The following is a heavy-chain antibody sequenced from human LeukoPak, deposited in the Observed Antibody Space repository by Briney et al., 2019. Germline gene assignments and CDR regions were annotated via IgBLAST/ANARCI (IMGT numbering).Heavy chain of an antibody. J-gene: IGHJ4*02. D-gene: IGHD3-22*01. CDR3: ARVFHDSSGYPFDY. CDR1: GGSISSYY. Sequence: SETLSLTCTVSGGSISSYYWSWIRQPPGKGLEWIGYIYYSGSTNYKPSLKSRVTISVDTSKNQFSLKVSSVTAADTAVYYCARVFHDSSGYPFDYWGQGTLVTVSS. CDR2: IYYSGST. V-gene: IGHV4-59*01.